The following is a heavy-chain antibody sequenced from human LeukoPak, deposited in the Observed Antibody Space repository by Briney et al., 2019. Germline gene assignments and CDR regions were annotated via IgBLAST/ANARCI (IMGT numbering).Heavy chain of an antibody. Sequence: GGSLRLSCAASGFTFSSYNMNWVRQAPGKGLEWVSSISSSSSYIYYADSVKGRFTISRDSAKNSLYLQMNSLRAEDTAVYYCARDRFTAMVVYYFDYWGQGTLVTVSS. J-gene: IGHJ4*02. V-gene: IGHV3-21*01. CDR3: ARDRFTAMVVYYFDY. CDR2: ISSSSSYI. CDR1: GFTFSSYN. D-gene: IGHD5-18*01.